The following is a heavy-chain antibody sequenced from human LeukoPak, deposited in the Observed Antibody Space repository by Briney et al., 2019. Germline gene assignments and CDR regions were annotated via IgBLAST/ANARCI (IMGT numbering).Heavy chain of an antibody. CDR2: ISSSSSYI. CDR3: ARAPNYYDSSGYYYYYGMDV. V-gene: IGHV3-21*01. Sequence: GGSLRLSCAASGFTFSSSAMSWVRQAPGKGLEWVSSISSSSSYIYYADSVKGRFTISRDNAKNSLYLQMNSLRAEDTAVYYCARAPNYYDSSGYYYYYGMDVWGQGTTVTVSS. J-gene: IGHJ6*02. CDR1: GFTFSSSA. D-gene: IGHD3-22*01.